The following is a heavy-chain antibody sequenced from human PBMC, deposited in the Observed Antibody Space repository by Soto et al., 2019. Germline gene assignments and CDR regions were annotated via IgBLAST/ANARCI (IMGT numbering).Heavy chain of an antibody. Sequence: PSETLSLTCTVSGGSISSYYWTWIRQPPGKGLEWIGYIYCSGSTNYNPSLKSRVTISVDTSKTHFSLKLSSVTAADTAVYYCARGRASHYDSSGYASVYADYWGQGTLVTVSS. D-gene: IGHD3-22*01. CDR1: GGSISSYY. J-gene: IGHJ4*02. CDR2: IYCSGST. V-gene: IGHV4-59*01. CDR3: ARGRASHYDSSGYASVYADY.